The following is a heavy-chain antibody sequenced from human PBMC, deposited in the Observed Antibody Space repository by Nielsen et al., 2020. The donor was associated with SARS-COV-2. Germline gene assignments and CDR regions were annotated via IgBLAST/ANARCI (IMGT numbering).Heavy chain of an antibody. J-gene: IGHJ6*02. CDR1: GFTFSTYN. CDR3: ARGRSGSYYYGMDV. Sequence: GGSLRLSCAASGFTFSTYNMNWVRQAPGKGLEWVSYISGSGSTIYYADSVKGRFTISRDNAKNSLFLQMNSLRDEDTAVYYCARGRSGSYYYGMDVWGQGTTVTVSS. CDR2: ISGSGSTI. V-gene: IGHV3-48*02. D-gene: IGHD1-26*01.